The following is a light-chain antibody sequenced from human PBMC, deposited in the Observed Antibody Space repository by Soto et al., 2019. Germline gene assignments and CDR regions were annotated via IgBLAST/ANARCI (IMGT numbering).Light chain of an antibody. CDR3: AAWDDSLNGHV. J-gene: IGLJ1*01. CDR2: TTY. V-gene: IGLV1-44*01. CDR1: DSNIGSYS. Sequence: QSALTQPHSVSGTPGQRLTVSCSGSDSNIGSYSVHWFQQLPGTAPKLLISTTYQRPSGVPERFSGSKSGPSASPAISGPQSEDEAEYDCAAWDDSLNGHVFGTGTNVTVL.